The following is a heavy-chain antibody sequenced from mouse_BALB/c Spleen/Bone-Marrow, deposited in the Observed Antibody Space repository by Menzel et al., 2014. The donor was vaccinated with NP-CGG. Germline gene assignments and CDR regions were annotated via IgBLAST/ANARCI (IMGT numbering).Heavy chain of an antibody. Sequence: QVQLQQSGAELVKPGASVKLSCKASGYTFTSCWMHWVKQRPRQGLEWIGEINPSNGRANYNEKFKTKATLTVDKSSSTAYMQVSSVTSEDSAVYYCGIRNYGSSYIMDYWSQRTTITVSS. J-gene: IGHJ4*01. D-gene: IGHD1-1*01. CDR3: GIRNYGSSYIMDY. V-gene: IGHV1S81*02. CDR2: INPSNGRA. CDR1: GYTFTSCW.